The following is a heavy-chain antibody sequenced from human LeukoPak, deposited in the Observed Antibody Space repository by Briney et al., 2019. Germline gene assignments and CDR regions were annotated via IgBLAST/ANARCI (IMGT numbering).Heavy chain of an antibody. D-gene: IGHD3-10*01. V-gene: IGHV4-30-4*01. Sequence: SETLSLTCSVSGGSISSGDSYWSWIRQPPGKGLEWIGYIYYSGAAYYNPSLKSRVTISIDASKNQFSLKLSSVTAADTAVYYCARLSGSFDLWGQGTLVTVSS. CDR1: GGSISSGDSY. J-gene: IGHJ4*02. CDR3: ARLSGSFDL. CDR2: IYYSGAA.